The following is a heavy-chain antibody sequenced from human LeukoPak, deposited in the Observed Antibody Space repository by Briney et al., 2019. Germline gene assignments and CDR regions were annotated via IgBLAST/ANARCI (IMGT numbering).Heavy chain of an antibody. V-gene: IGHV3-49*04. CDR3: TRAGIVATIGYGMDV. CDR1: EFTLGDYA. Sequence: GGSLRLSCTTSEFTLGDYALSWVRQAPGKGLEWVGLIRKMGGFGGTTEYAASVGGRFSISGDDSKSIAYLQMNSLQTEDTAVYYCTRAGIVATIGYGMDVWGQGTTVIVSS. D-gene: IGHD5-12*01. J-gene: IGHJ6*02. CDR2: IRKMGGFGGTT.